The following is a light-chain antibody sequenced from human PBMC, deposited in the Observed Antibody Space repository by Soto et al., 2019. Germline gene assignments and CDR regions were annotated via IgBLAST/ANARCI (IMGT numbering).Light chain of an antibody. CDR3: QQYSSTQWT. Sequence: DIVMTQSPDSLAVSLGERATINCKSSQSVLYSSNNKNYLAWYQQKPGQPPKLLIYWASTRESGVPDRFSGSGYGTDFTLTISSLQAEDVAVYYCQQYSSTQWTFGQATKV. V-gene: IGKV4-1*01. CDR2: WAS. CDR1: QSVLYSSNNKNY. J-gene: IGKJ1*01.